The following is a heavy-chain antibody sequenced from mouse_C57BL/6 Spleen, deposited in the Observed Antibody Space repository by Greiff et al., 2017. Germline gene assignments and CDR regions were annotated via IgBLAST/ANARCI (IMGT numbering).Heavy chain of an antibody. CDR1: GYTFTDYN. V-gene: IGHV1-22*01. Sequence: EVQVVESGPELVKPGASVKMSCKASGYTFTDYNMHWVKQSHGKSLEWIGYINPNNGGTSYNQKFKGKATLTVNKSSSTAYMELRSLTSEDSAVYYCAREGLRRFAYWGQGTLVTVSA. D-gene: IGHD2-4*01. CDR3: AREGLRRFAY. CDR2: INPNNGGT. J-gene: IGHJ3*01.